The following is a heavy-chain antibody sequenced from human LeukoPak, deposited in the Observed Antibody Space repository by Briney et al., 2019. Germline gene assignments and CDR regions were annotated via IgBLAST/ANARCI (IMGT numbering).Heavy chain of an antibody. CDR1: GFTFNRNA. Sequence: GGSLRLSCAASGFTFNRNAISWVRQAPGKGLELVSTIGGSGDKTFYADSVKGRFTISRDNSKNMVHLQMNSLTGEGTALYYCVRRGDASSGWGDHDFWGQGALVTVSS. CDR3: VRRGDASSGWGDHDF. J-gene: IGHJ4*02. V-gene: IGHV3-23*01. CDR2: IGGSGDKT. D-gene: IGHD6-19*01.